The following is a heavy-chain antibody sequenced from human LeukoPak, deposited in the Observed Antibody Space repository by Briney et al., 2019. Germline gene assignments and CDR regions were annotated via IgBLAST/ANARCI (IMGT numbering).Heavy chain of an antibody. D-gene: IGHD2-2*01. Sequence: GRSLRLSCTASGFTFGDYAMSWVRQAPGKGPEWVGFIRSKAYGGTTEYAASVKGRFTISRDDSKSIAYLQMNSLKTEDTAVYYCTRDFVVVPAAIDLFDYWGQGTLVTVSS. J-gene: IGHJ4*02. CDR2: IRSKAYGGTT. V-gene: IGHV3-49*04. CDR1: GFTFGDYA. CDR3: TRDFVVVPAAIDLFDY.